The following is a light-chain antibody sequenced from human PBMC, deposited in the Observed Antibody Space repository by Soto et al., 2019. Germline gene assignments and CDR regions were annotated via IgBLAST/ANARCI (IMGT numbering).Light chain of an antibody. CDR2: AAS. Sequence: DIQMTQSPSSLSASVGDRVIITCRASQSISNYLNWYQQKPGKAPKLLIYAASSLQSGVPSRFSGGGSGTDFTLTITSLQPEDFATYYCQQAYNTLDTFGQGTKLEIK. CDR3: QQAYNTLDT. CDR1: QSISNY. J-gene: IGKJ2*01. V-gene: IGKV1-39*01.